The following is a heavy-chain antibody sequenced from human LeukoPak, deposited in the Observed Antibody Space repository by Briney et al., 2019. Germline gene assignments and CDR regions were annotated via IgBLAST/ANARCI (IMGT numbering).Heavy chain of an antibody. J-gene: IGHJ3*02. CDR1: GGSISSSSYY. CDR2: IYYSGST. V-gene: IGHV4-39*01. Sequence: PSETLSLTCTVSGGSISSSSYYWGWIRQPPGKGLEWIGSIYYSGSTYYNPSPKSRVTISVDTSKNQFSLKLSSVTAADTAVYYCATLLYGDYDARDAFDIWGQGTMVTVSS. CDR3: ATLLYGDYDARDAFDI. D-gene: IGHD4-17*01.